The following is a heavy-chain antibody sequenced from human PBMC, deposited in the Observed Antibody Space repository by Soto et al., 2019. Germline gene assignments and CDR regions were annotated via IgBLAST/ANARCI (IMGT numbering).Heavy chain of an antibody. V-gene: IGHV3-30-3*01. CDR3: ARGGCSSTSCHRPVWFDP. D-gene: IGHD2-2*01. CDR1: GFTFSSYA. J-gene: IGHJ5*02. Sequence: GGSLRLSCAASGFTFSSYAMHWVRQAPGKGLEWVAVISYDGSNKYYADSVKGRFTISRDNSKNTLYLQMNSLRAEDTAVYYCARGGCSSTSCHRPVWFDPWGQGTLVT. CDR2: ISYDGSNK.